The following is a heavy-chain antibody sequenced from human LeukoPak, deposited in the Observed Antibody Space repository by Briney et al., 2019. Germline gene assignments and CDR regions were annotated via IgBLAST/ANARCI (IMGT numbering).Heavy chain of an antibody. CDR1: GFTFSSYV. CDR3: ARGAGIEQPLDAFDI. V-gene: IGHV3-23*01. D-gene: IGHD6-13*01. CDR2: ISVSGGST. Sequence: GGSLRLSCLASGFTFSSYVMNWVRQTPGKGLEWVSSISVSGGSTFYADSVKGRFTISRDNSKNTLYLQMNSLRAEDTAVYYCARGAGIEQPLDAFDIWGQGAMVTVSS. J-gene: IGHJ3*02.